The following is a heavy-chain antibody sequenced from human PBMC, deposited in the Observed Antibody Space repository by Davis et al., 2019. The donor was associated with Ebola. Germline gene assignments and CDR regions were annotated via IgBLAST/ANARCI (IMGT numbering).Heavy chain of an antibody. V-gene: IGHV1-18*01. Sequence: ASVKVSCKASGITFSSHVITWVRQASGQGLEWMGWVSGYTGNTFYAQKFQGRVSMTTDASTTTAYLELRSLRSDDTAVYFCARGTYFDYWGQGTLVTVSS. J-gene: IGHJ4*02. CDR1: GITFSSHV. CDR3: ARGTYFDY. D-gene: IGHD3-10*01. CDR2: VSGYTGNT.